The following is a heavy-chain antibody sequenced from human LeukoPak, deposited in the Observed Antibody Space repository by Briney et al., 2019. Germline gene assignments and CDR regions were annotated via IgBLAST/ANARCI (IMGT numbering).Heavy chain of an antibody. CDR3: ARVVYYYGMDV. J-gene: IGHJ6*02. CDR2: INHSGST. V-gene: IGHV4-34*01. Sequence: GSLRLSCAASGFTFSSYSMNWIRQPPGKGLEWIGEINHSGSTNYNPSLKSRVTISVDTSKNQFSLKLSSVTAADTAVYYCARVVYYYGMDVWGQGTTVTVSS. CDR1: GFTFSSYS.